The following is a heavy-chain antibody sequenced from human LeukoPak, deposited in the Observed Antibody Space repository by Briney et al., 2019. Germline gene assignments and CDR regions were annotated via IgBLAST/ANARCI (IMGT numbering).Heavy chain of an antibody. D-gene: IGHD2-21*02. CDR2: IIPSLGIA. Sequence: SVKVSCKASGGTFSSYAIGWVRQAPGQGLEWMGRIIPSLGIANYAQKFQGRVTITADKSTSTAYMELSSLRFEDTAVYYCARAAVMVTAISSSGHYYYVMDVWGQGTTVTVSS. J-gene: IGHJ6*02. CDR3: ARAAVMVTAISSSGHYYYVMDV. V-gene: IGHV1-69*04. CDR1: GGTFSSYA.